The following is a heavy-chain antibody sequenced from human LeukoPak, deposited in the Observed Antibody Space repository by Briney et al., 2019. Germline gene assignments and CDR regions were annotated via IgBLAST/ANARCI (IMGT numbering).Heavy chain of an antibody. J-gene: IGHJ6*03. CDR3: ARGGAVAGYYYYYYMDV. D-gene: IGHD6-19*01. V-gene: IGHV4-59*01. Sequence: SETLSLTCTVSGGSISSYYWSWIRQPPGKGLEWIGYIYYSGSTNYNPSLKSRVTISVDTSKTQFSLKLSSVTAADTAVYYCARGGAVAGYYYYYYMDVWGKGTTVTISS. CDR1: GGSISSYY. CDR2: IYYSGST.